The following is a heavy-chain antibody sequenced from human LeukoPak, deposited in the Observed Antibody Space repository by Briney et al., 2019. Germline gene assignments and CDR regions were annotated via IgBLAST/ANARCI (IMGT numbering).Heavy chain of an antibody. J-gene: IGHJ2*01. CDR3: AKGSRGWYSWYFDV. Sequence: GGSLRLSCAASGFAFSSFTMSWVRQAPGKGLEWVSAISGSGGSTYYADSVKGRFTISRDNSKNTLYLQMNSLRAEDTAVYYCAKGSRGWYSWYFDVWGRGTLVTVSS. CDR2: ISGSGGST. CDR1: GFAFSSFT. V-gene: IGHV3-23*01. D-gene: IGHD6-19*01.